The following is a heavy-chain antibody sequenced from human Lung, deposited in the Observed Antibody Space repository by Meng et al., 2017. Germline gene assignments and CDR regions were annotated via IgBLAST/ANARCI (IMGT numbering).Heavy chain of an antibody. D-gene: IGHD4-11*01. Sequence: QVQLKQLGAGLLKPSETLAPTCVVSGGSFSDYYWSWIRQPPGKGLEWIGEINHSGSTNYNPSLESRATISVDTSQNNLSLKLSSVTAADSAVYYCARGPTTMAHDFDYWGQGTLVTVSS. CDR2: INHSGST. CDR1: GGSFSDYY. J-gene: IGHJ4*02. V-gene: IGHV4-34*01. CDR3: ARGPTTMAHDFDY.